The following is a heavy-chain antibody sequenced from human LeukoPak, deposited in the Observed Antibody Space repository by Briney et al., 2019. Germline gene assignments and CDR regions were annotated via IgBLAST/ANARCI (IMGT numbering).Heavy chain of an antibody. Sequence: PGRSLRLSCAASGFTFSRHAMHWVRQAPGKGLEWVAVISYDDGSDTYYADSVKGRFTISRDNSKNTLYLQMNSLRAEDTAIYYCARDSGRRDGYNYGAFDFWGQGTMVTVSS. V-gene: IGHV3-30*01. CDR3: ARDSGRRDGYNYGAFDF. CDR2: ISYDDGSDT. D-gene: IGHD5-24*01. CDR1: GFTFSRHA. J-gene: IGHJ3*01.